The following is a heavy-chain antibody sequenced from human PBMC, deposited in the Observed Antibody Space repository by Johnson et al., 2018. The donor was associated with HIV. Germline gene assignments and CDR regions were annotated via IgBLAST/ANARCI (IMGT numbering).Heavy chain of an antibody. Sequence: QVQLVESGGDVVQPGRSLRLSCAASGFTFSSYGIHWVRQAPGKGLEWVAVISYDGSNKYYADSVKGRFTISRDNSTNTLFLQMNSLRAEDTAVYYCARDGQVYYNFWISSLAFDIWGQGTMVTVSS. J-gene: IGHJ3*02. CDR3: ARDGQVYYNFWISSLAFDI. CDR1: GFTFSSYG. D-gene: IGHD3-3*01. CDR2: ISYDGSNK. V-gene: IGHV3-30-3*01.